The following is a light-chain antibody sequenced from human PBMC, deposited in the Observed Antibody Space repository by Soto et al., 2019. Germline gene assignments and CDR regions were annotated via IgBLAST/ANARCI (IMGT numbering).Light chain of an antibody. CDR3: CSYAGSSTYG. J-gene: IGLJ1*01. CDR1: SSDVGSYNL. Sequence: QSALTPPASVSGSPGQSITISCTGTSSDVGSYNLVSWYQQHPGKAPKLMIYEGSKRPSGVSNRFSGSKSVNTAALPISGLQAEDEADYYCCSYAGSSTYGFGTGTKLTV. V-gene: IGLV2-23*01. CDR2: EGS.